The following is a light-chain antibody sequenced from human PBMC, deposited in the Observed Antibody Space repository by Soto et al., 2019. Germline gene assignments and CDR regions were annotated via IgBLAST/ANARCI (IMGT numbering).Light chain of an antibody. J-gene: IGLJ1*01. Sequence: QSALTQPASVSGSPGQSITISCTGTSRAVGGYNFVSWYQHHPGKPPKLIIYDVSNRPSGVSNRFSGSKSGNTASLTISGLQAEDEADYYCTSYTSSITYVFGTGTKLTVL. V-gene: IGLV2-14*03. CDR3: TSYTSSITYV. CDR2: DVS. CDR1: SRAVGGYNF.